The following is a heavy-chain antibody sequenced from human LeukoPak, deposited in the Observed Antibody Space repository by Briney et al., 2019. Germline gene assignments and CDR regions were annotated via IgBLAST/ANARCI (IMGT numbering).Heavy chain of an antibody. V-gene: IGHV3-23*01. Sequence: GGSLRLSCAASGFTFSSYAMSWVRQAPGKGLEWVSAIRGSGGSTYYADSVKGRFTISRDNSKNTLYLQMNSLRAEDTAVYYCAKRPGFPYYYYGMDVWGQGTTVTVSS. CDR3: AKRPGFPYYYYGMDV. D-gene: IGHD1-14*01. CDR1: GFTFSSYA. CDR2: IRGSGGST. J-gene: IGHJ6*02.